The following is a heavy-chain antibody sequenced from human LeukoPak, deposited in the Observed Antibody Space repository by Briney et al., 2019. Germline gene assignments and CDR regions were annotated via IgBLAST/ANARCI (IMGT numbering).Heavy chain of an antibody. V-gene: IGHV1-2*02. J-gene: IGHJ6*03. CDR2: INPNSGGT. CDR1: GYTFTDYY. D-gene: IGHD6-6*01. Sequence: ASVKVSCKASGYTFTDYYMHWVRQAPGQGLEWMGWINPNSGGTNYAQKFQGRVTMTRDTSISTAYMELSRLRSDDTAVYYCARDLIQYSSSSHYYYYYMDVWGKGTTVTVSS. CDR3: ARDLIQYSSSSHYYYYYMDV.